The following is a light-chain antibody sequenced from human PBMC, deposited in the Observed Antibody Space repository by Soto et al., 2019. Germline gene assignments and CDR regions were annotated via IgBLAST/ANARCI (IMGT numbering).Light chain of an antibody. CDR1: QSVGTY. CDR2: DAS. V-gene: IGKV3-11*01. J-gene: IGKJ4*01. Sequence: EIVLTQSPATLSLSPGERATLSCRASQSVGTYLAWYQQKPGQAPRLLIYDASIRATGIPARFSGSGSGTDFTLTISSLEPEDFAVYYCQQRTNWPPLTFCGGTKVEIK. CDR3: QQRTNWPPLT.